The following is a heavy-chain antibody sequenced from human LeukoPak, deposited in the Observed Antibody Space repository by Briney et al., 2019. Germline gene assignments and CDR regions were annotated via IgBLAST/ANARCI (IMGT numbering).Heavy chain of an antibody. V-gene: IGHV3-23*01. J-gene: IGHJ4*02. Sequence: GGSLRLSCAASGFTFSSYAMSWVRQAPGKGLEWVSAISGSGGSTYYADSVKGRFTISRDNSKNTLNLQMNSLRAEDTAVYYCAEADPPYYYDSSVYYHFWGQGTLVTVSS. CDR2: ISGSGGST. CDR3: AEADPPYYYDSSVYYHF. CDR1: GFTFSSYA. D-gene: IGHD3-22*01.